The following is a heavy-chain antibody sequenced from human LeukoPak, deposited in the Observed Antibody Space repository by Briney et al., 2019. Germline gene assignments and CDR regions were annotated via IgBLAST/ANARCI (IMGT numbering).Heavy chain of an antibody. CDR1: GYTLTELS. Sequence: GASVKVSCKVSGYTLTELSMHWVRQAPGKGLEWMGGFDPEDGETIYAQKFQGRVTMTEDTSTDTAYMGLSSLRSEDTAVYYCATDLRGYSSSWCLFDYWGQGTLVTVSS. CDR2: FDPEDGET. V-gene: IGHV1-24*01. CDR3: ATDLRGYSSSWCLFDY. J-gene: IGHJ4*02. D-gene: IGHD6-13*01.